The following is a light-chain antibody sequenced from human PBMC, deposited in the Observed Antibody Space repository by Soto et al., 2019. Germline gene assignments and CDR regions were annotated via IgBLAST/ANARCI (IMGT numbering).Light chain of an antibody. CDR1: QDISKF. CDR3: QQYDNRPFT. CDR2: DAS. V-gene: IGKV1-33*01. Sequence: DIQVTQSPPSLSASVGDRVSFTCQASQDISKFLNWYQHKPGQAPSLLIYDASKSQFGVPSRFSGSGSGTDFTFTISSLQPEDNATYYCQQYDNRPFTFGPGTKVDIK. J-gene: IGKJ3*01.